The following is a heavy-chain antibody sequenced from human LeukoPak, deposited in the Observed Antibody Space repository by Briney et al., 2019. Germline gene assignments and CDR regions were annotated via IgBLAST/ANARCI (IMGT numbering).Heavy chain of an antibody. CDR2: ISSSGSSI. CDR1: GFSFSDYY. J-gene: IGHJ3*02. V-gene: IGHV3-11*04. D-gene: IGHD5-24*01. CDR3: ARAREGYNSGAFDI. Sequence: GGSLRLSYAASGFSFSDYYMTWIRQAPGKGLEWISYISSSGSSIYYADSVKGRFTISRDNAKNSLYLQMNSLRAEDTAVYYCARAREGYNSGAFDIWGQGTMVTVSS.